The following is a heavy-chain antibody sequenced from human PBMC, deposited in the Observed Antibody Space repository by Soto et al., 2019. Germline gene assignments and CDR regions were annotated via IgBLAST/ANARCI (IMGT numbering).Heavy chain of an antibody. V-gene: IGHV2-5*02. CDR3: AHRRRIAYRSLKLNWFDP. D-gene: IGHD3-16*02. J-gene: IGHJ5*02. Sequence: QITLKESGPTLVKPTQTLTLTCTFSGFSLSSSGVGVGWIRQPPGKALEWLALIYWDDDKRYSPSLKTRLTITNDTSKNHVVLTMTNLYPVDTATYYCAHRRRIAYRSLKLNWFDPWGQGTLVTVSS. CDR1: GFSLSSSGVG. CDR2: IYWDDDK.